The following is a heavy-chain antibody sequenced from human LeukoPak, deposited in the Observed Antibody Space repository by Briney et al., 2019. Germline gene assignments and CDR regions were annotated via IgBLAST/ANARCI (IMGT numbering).Heavy chain of an antibody. J-gene: IGHJ4*02. CDR1: GYTFTGYY. V-gene: IGHV1-2*02. Sequence: ASVKVSCKASGYTFTGYYMHWVRQAPGQGLEWMGWINLNSGGTQYAQKFQGRVTMTRDTSINTAYMEMSRLSSDDTAVYYCARGEGVNYRYSGFGYFNAVDYWGQGTLVTVSS. CDR2: INLNSGGT. D-gene: IGHD3-16*02. CDR3: ARGEGVNYRYSGFGYFNAVDY.